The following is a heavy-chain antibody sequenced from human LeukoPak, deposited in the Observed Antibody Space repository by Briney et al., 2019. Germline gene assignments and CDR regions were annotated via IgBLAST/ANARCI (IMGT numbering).Heavy chain of an antibody. V-gene: IGHV4-30-2*01. Sequence: SQTLSLTCAVSGGSISSGGYSWSWIRQPPGTGLEWIGYIYHSGSTYYNPSLKSRVTISVDRSKNQFSLKLSSVTAADTAVYYCARVVGSYYAVAFFDYWGQGTLVTVPS. CDR2: IYHSGST. J-gene: IGHJ4*02. D-gene: IGHD1-26*01. CDR3: ARVVGSYYAVAFFDY. CDR1: GGSISSGGYS.